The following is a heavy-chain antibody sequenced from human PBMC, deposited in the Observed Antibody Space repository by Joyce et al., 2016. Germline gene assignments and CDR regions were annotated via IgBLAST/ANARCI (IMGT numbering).Heavy chain of an antibody. D-gene: IGHD4-17*01. J-gene: IGHJ5*02. Sequence: QVQLVQSGAEVKKPGASVKVSCKASGYTFTSYDINWVRLATGQGLEWMGWMNPNNGNTGSAQKFQGRVTMTRNTSISTAYMELSSLRSEDTAVYYCARERNFGDLSFDPWGQGTLVTVSS. V-gene: IGHV1-8*01. CDR1: GYTFTSYD. CDR3: ARERNFGDLSFDP. CDR2: MNPNNGNT.